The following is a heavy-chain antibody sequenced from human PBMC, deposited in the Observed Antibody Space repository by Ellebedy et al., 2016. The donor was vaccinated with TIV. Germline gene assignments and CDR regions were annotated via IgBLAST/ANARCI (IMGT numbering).Heavy chain of an antibody. D-gene: IGHD3-10*01. Sequence: GGSLRLSCAASGFTFRRFAMAWVRQTPGKGLEWVSAISSPTSSGSETFYADSMRGRFTISRDNSNNTLYLQMNSLKTEDTAVYYCTRVRFGRYCVNWGQGTLVTVSS. CDR1: GFTFRRFA. V-gene: IGHV3-23*01. CDR3: TRVRFGRYCVN. J-gene: IGHJ4*02. CDR2: ISSPTSSGSET.